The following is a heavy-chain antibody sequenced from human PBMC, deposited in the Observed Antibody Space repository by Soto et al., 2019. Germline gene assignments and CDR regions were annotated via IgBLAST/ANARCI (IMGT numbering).Heavy chain of an antibody. CDR3: ASALRYFDRPPYGMDV. V-gene: IGHV4-30-4*01. D-gene: IGHD3-9*01. J-gene: IGHJ6*02. CDR1: GGSISSGDYY. CDR2: IYYSGST. Sequence: QVQLQESGPGLVKPSQTLSLTCTVSGGSISSGDYYWSWIRQPPGKGLEWIGYIYYSGSTYYNPSLKSRLTISVDTSKNQFSLKLRSVTAADTAVYYCASALRYFDRPPYGMDVWGQGTTVTVSS.